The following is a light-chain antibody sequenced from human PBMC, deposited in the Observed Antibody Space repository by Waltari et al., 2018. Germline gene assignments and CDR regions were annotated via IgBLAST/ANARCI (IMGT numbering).Light chain of an antibody. V-gene: IGLV3-27*01. Sequence: YDLAHPFPVSVSPGQTATTTCSVDVLAEKYVRWFQQRPGQAPTLILYKDTERPSGIPERFSGSSSGSTVTLTIRGALLEDEGDYHCHAAADNNVFFGGGTKLTVL. CDR1: VLAEKY. CDR2: KDT. J-gene: IGLJ2*01. CDR3: HAAADNNVF.